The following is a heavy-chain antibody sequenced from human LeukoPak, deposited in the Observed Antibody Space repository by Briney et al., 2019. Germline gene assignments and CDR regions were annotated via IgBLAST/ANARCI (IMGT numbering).Heavy chain of an antibody. CDR3: AKDRSPDPTVTTFSYFDY. V-gene: IGHV3-30*18. CDR1: GFTFSSYG. D-gene: IGHD4-17*01. CDR2: ISYDGSNK. J-gene: IGHJ4*02. Sequence: GRSLRLSCAASGFTFSSYGMPWVRRAPGKGLEWVAVISYDGSNKYYADSVKGRFTISRDNSKNTLYLQMNSLRAEDTAVYYCAKDRSPDPTVTTFSYFDYWGQGTLVTVSS.